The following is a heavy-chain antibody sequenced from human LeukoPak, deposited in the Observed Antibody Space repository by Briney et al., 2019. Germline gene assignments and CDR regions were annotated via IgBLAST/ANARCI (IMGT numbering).Heavy chain of an antibody. CDR3: SRAIAIFGVSYYYYYGIDV. D-gene: IGHD3-3*01. J-gene: IGHJ6*02. CDR1: GYTFTSYG. V-gene: IGHV1-18*01. Sequence: ASVKVSCKASGYTFTSYGISWVRQAPGQGLEWMGWISAYNGNTNYAQKLQGRVTMTTDTSTSTAYIELRSLRSDDTAVYYCSRAIAIFGVSYYYYYGIDVWGQGTTVTVSS. CDR2: ISAYNGNT.